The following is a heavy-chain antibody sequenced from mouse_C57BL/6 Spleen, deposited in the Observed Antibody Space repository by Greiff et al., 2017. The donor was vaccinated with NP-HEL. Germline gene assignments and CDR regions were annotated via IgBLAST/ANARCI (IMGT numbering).Heavy chain of an antibody. CDR1: GYTFTSYG. Sequence: VQLQQSGAELARPGASVKLSCKASGYTFTSYGISWVKQRTGQGLEWIGEIYPRSGNTYYNEKFKGKATLTADKSSSTAYMELRSLTSEDSAVYFCARKEGDGYYYWGQGTTLTVSS. CDR3: ARKEGDGYYY. V-gene: IGHV1-81*01. J-gene: IGHJ2*01. D-gene: IGHD2-3*01. CDR2: IYPRSGNT.